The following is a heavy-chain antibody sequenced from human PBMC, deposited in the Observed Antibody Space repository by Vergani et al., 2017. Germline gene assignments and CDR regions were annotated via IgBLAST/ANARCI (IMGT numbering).Heavy chain of an antibody. CDR2: IKQDGSEK. CDR1: GFTFSSYA. Sequence: EVQLLESGGGLVQPGGSLRLSCAASGFTFSSYAMSWVRQAPGKGLEWVANIKQDGSEKYYVDSVKGRFTISRDNAKNSLYLQMNSLRAEDTAVYYCAASPGYFDWHILRDPRLDYWGQGTLVTVSS. J-gene: IGHJ4*02. V-gene: IGHV3-7*03. D-gene: IGHD3-9*01. CDR3: AASPGYFDWHILRDPRLDY.